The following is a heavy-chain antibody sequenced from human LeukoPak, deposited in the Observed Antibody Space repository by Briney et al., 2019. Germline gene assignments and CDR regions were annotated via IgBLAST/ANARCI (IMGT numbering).Heavy chain of an antibody. V-gene: IGHV3-7*03. CDR3: ARNNGMDV. CDR2: VNRDGSET. Sequence: PGGSLRLSCAASGFTFSDFYMSWIRQAPGRGPEWVANVNRDGSETYHLDSVKGRFTISKDNAKNPLYLQMNSLRAEDTALYHCARNNGMDVWGQGTTVIVSS. J-gene: IGHJ6*02. CDR1: GFTFSDFY.